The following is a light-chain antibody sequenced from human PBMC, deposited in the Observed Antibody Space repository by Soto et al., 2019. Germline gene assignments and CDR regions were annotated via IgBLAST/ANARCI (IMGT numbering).Light chain of an antibody. Sequence: EIVLTQSPATLSLSPGERATLSCRASQSVSSYLAWYQQKPGQAPRLLIYDASNRATGIPARFSGSGSGTDFTLTISSLEPEDFEVYYCQQRSTWRTFGQGTKVEIK. V-gene: IGKV3-11*01. CDR2: DAS. CDR3: QQRSTWRT. J-gene: IGKJ1*01. CDR1: QSVSSY.